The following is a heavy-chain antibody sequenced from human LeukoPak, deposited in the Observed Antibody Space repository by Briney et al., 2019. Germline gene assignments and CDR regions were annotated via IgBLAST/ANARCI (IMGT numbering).Heavy chain of an antibody. D-gene: IGHD6-19*01. Sequence: ASVKVSCKAPGYTFTSYDINWVRQATGQGLEWMGWMNPNSGNTGYAQKFQGRVTITRNTSISTAYMELSSLRSENTAVYYCARAYSSGWIGYYYYYMDVWGKGTTVTVSS. CDR3: ARAYSSGWIGYYYYYMDV. CDR1: GYTFTSYD. J-gene: IGHJ6*03. CDR2: MNPNSGNT. V-gene: IGHV1-8*03.